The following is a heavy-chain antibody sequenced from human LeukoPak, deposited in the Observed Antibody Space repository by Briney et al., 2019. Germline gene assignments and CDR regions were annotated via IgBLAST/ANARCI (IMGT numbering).Heavy chain of an antibody. V-gene: IGHV3-23*01. Sequence: PGGSLRLSCTASGFTFSSYTMNWVRQAPGKGLEWVSAIHNGGGTTSYADSVKGRFTISRDNSKNTVYLQMNSLRAEDTAVFYCARLVATTGRLYFDYWGQGNLVTVSS. CDR1: GFTFSSYT. J-gene: IGHJ4*02. CDR2: IHNGGGTT. D-gene: IGHD1-1*01. CDR3: ARLVATTGRLYFDY.